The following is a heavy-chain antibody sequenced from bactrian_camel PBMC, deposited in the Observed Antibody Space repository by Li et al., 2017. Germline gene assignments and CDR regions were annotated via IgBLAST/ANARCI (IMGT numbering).Heavy chain of an antibody. CDR2: ITSGGGVT. CDR3: ATDPVGTWDLGRYGY. D-gene: IGHD5*01. V-gene: IGHV3S40*01. Sequence: VQLVESGGGLVQPGGSLRLSCTVFGSTFSDYGMSWVRQAPGKGLEWVGAITSGGGVTYYADSVKGRFTVSRDNAKNTLYLQMNSLKTEDTAVYYCATDPVGTWDLGRYGYWGQGTQVTVS. J-gene: IGHJ6*01. CDR1: GSTFSDYG.